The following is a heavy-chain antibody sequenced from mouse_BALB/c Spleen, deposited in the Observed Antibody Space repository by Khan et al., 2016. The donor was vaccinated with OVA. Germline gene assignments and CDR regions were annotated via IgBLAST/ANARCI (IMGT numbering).Heavy chain of an antibody. D-gene: IGHD1-2*01. CDR2: IRQKASGYTT. CDR1: GFTFSDYY. V-gene: IGHV7-3*02. J-gene: IGHJ3*01. Sequence: EVELVESGGGLVEPGGSLRLSCATSGFTFSDYYMSWVRQPPGQALEWLGFIRQKASGYTTEYSASVKGRFTISRANSQSILYLQMNSLRAEDSANYYCARVEDGYGVADWGQGTLVTVSA. CDR3: ARVEDGYGVAD.